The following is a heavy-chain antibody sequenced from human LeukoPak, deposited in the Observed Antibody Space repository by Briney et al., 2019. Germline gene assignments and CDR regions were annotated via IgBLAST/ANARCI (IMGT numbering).Heavy chain of an antibody. Sequence: GGSLRPSCAASGCTLSSYWMHWVRQVPGKGLVWVSRIRSDGGDTTYADSVKGRFTISRDNAKNTLYLQMNSLTAEDTAVYYCARLLRGSAFDIWGQGTMVTVSS. V-gene: IGHV3-74*01. CDR1: GCTLSSYW. CDR3: ARLLRGSAFDI. D-gene: IGHD3-10*01. J-gene: IGHJ3*02. CDR2: IRSDGGDT.